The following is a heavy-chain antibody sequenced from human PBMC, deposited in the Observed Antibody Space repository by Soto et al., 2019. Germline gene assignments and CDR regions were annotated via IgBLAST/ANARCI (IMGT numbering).Heavy chain of an antibody. CDR1: GFTFSDYA. Sequence: QERLVESGGGVVQPGRSLRLSCAVSGFTFSDYAMHWVRQAPGKGLEWVALIWHDGINEFYADSVKGRFTISTDISIKPLYLQTNSPRTENTVVYYCTKSRVDASKTVLAIEQWCQGTLVTVSS. D-gene: IGHD2-15*01. V-gene: IGHV3-33*08. J-gene: IGHJ4*01. CDR2: IWHDGINE. CDR3: TKSRVDASKTVLAIEQ.